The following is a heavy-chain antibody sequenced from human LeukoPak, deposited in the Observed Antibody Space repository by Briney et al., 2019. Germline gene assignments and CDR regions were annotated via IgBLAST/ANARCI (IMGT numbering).Heavy chain of an antibody. D-gene: IGHD3-22*01. CDR2: ISWNSGSI. V-gene: IGHV3-9*01. CDR1: GFTFNTYA. Sequence: PGRSLRLSCAASGFTFNTYAMHWVRQAPGKGLEWVSGISWNSGSIGYADSVKGRFTISRDNAKNSLYLQMNSLRAEDTALYYCAKGGGYAYYDSSGYYSSYFDYWGQGTLVTVSS. J-gene: IGHJ4*02. CDR3: AKGGGYAYYDSSGYYSSYFDY.